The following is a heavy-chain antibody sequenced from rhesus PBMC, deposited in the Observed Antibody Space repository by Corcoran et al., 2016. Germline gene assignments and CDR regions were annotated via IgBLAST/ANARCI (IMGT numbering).Heavy chain of an antibody. J-gene: IGHJ4*01. Sequence: EVQLVQSGAEVKKPGASVKISCKASGYTFTDYYLHWVRQAPGKGLEWMGRVEPEDGEARHAQKFQDRVTITADTSTDTAYMELSSLRSEDTAVYYCAREDYYDSGYVPWGQGVLVTVSS. CDR1: GYTFTDYY. CDR2: VEPEDGEA. V-gene: IGHV1-111*02. CDR3: AREDYYDSGYVP. D-gene: IGHD3-28*01.